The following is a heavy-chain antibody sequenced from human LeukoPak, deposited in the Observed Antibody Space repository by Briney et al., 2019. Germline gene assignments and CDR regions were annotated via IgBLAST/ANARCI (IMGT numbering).Heavy chain of an antibody. CDR3: ARHDSNSFIDY. J-gene: IGHJ4*02. V-gene: IGHV4-34*01. CDR1: GGSFSGYY. Sequence: SETLSLTCAVYGGSFSGYYWNWIRQPPGKGLEWIGEINDSGSTNYSPSLKSRVTISVDTSKNQFSLKLSSVTAADTAVYYCARHDSNSFIDYWGQGTLVTVSS. D-gene: IGHD4-11*01. CDR2: INDSGST.